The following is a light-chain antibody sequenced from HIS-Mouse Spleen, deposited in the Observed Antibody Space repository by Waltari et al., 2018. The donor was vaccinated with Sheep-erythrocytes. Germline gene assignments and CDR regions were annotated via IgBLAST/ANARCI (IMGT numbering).Light chain of an antibody. J-gene: IGKJ1*01. Sequence: AIQLTQSPSSLSASVGARVTITCRASQGISSALAWYQQKPGKAPKLLIYDASSLESGVPSRFSGSGSGTDVTLTISSLQPEDFATYYWQQFNNYPRTFGQGTKVEIK. V-gene: IGKV1D-13*01. CDR1: QGISSA. CDR2: DAS. CDR3: QQFNNYPRT.